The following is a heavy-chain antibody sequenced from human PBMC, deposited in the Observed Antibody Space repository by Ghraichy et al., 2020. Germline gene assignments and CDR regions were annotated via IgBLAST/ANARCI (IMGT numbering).Heavy chain of an antibody. D-gene: IGHD4-17*01. Sequence: SETLSLTCTVSGGSISSYYWSWIRQPPGKGLEWIGYIYYSGSTNYNPSLKSRVTISVDTSKNQFSLKLSSVTAADTAVYYCARHLPGDYGDPIYYYGMDVWGQGTTVTVSS. CDR2: IYYSGST. V-gene: IGHV4-59*08. CDR1: GGSISSYY. J-gene: IGHJ6*02. CDR3: ARHLPGDYGDPIYYYGMDV.